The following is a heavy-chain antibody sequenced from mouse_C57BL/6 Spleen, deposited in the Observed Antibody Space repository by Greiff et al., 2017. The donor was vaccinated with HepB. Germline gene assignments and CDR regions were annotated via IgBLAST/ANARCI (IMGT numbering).Heavy chain of an antibody. D-gene: IGHD2-4*01. CDR1: GYTFTSYW. CDR3: AIRGNLDYDYDAAYY. CDR2: IHPSDSDT. J-gene: IGHJ4*01. Sequence: QVQLKQPGAELVKPGASVKVSCKASGYTFTSYWMHWVKQRPGQGLEWIGRIHPSDSDTNYNQKFKGKATLTVDKSSSTAYMQLSSLTSEDSAVYYCAIRGNLDYDYDAAYYWGQGTSVTVSS. V-gene: IGHV1-74*01.